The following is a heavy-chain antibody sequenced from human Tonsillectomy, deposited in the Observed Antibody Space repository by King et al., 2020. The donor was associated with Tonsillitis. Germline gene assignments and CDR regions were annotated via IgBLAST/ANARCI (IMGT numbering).Heavy chain of an antibody. CDR2: MYSSGTI. D-gene: IGHD1-26*01. V-gene: IGHV4-39*01. J-gene: IGHJ4*02. CDR3: ARYVSGSFDY. Sequence: LQLQESGPGVVKPSETLSLTCTVSGCSISSSDHYWAWIRQPPGKGLEGIGYMYSSGTILYNPSLKSRITISGGTSENPFPLKLTSVTAADTAVYFCARYVSGSFDYWGQGALVTVSS. CDR1: GCSISSSDHY.